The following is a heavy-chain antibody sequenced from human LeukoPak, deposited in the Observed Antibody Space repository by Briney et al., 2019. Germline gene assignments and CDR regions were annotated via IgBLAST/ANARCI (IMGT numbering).Heavy chain of an antibody. J-gene: IGHJ4*02. Sequence: GASVKVSCKASGGTFSSYAISWVRQAPGQGLEWMGGIIPIFGTANYAQKFQGRVTITADESTSTAYMELSSLRSEDTAVYYCARDLWPYYCDSSGPSSFDYWGQGTLVTVSS. CDR3: ARDLWPYYCDSSGPSSFDY. D-gene: IGHD3-22*01. CDR2: IIPIFGTA. CDR1: GGTFSSYA. V-gene: IGHV1-69*01.